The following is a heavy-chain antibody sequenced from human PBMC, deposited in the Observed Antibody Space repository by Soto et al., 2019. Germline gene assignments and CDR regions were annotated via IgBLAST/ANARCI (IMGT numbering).Heavy chain of an antibody. D-gene: IGHD2-15*01. Sequence: QVQLVESGGGVVQAGTSLRLSCAVSGIFFSSFGMHWVRQAPGKGLEWVALISHDGSSSFYADSVRGRFTISRDNSRDTVFLQMSGLTTEDTALYYCRTPGSPDHSDYGGNGTLVTVSS. CDR1: GIFFSSFG. V-gene: IGHV3-30*03. CDR2: ISHDGSSS. J-gene: IGHJ4*01. CDR3: RTPGSPDHSDY.